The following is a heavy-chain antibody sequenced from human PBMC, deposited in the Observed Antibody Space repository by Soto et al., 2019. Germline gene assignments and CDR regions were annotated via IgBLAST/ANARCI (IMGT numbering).Heavy chain of an antibody. CDR1: GFTFSSYA. CDR3: ARDRSVYSLYYYYGMDV. D-gene: IGHD5-18*01. J-gene: IGHJ6*02. CDR2: ISYDGSNK. Sequence: QVQLVESGGGVVQPGRSLRLSCAASGFTFSSYAMHWVRQAPGKELEWVAVISYDGSNKYYADSVKGRFTISRDNSKNTLYLQMNSLRAEDTAVYYCARDRSVYSLYYYYGMDVWGQGTTVTVSS. V-gene: IGHV3-30-3*01.